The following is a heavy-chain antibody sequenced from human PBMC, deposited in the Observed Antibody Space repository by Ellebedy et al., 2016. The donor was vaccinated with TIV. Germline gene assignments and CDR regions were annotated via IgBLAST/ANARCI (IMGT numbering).Heavy chain of an antibody. V-gene: IGHV3-30-3*01. CDR3: ASIRFDY. Sequence: GGSLRLXXAASGFTFNNHGVHWVRQAPGQGLEWIAFMSSDGSNKVFADSVKGRFITSRDNSGNTVSLQMNSLRPEDTAVYYCASIRFDYWGQGTLVTVSS. CDR2: MSSDGSNK. CDR1: GFTFNNHG. J-gene: IGHJ4*02.